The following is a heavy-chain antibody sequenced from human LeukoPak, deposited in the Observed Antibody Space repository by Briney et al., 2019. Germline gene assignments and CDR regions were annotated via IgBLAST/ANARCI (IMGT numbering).Heavy chain of an antibody. CDR2: IYYSGST. V-gene: IGHV4-39*07. Sequence: SETLSLTCTVSGGSISSSSYYWGWIRQPPGKGLEWIGSIYYSGSTYYNPSLKSRVTISVDTSKNQFSLKLSSVTAADTAVYYCARVPGIAVAGLFDYWGQGTLVTVSS. CDR3: ARVPGIAVAGLFDY. D-gene: IGHD6-19*01. CDR1: GGSISSSSYY. J-gene: IGHJ4*02.